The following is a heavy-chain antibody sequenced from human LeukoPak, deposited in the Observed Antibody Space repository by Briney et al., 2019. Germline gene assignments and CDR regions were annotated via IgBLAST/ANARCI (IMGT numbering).Heavy chain of an antibody. J-gene: IGHJ4*02. Sequence: SETLSLPCTVSGGPISSGRYYWGWIRQPRGGGLEWIGSVFYSGSPSYNPSVGTRITVSIDTSKNQFSLKLSSVPAADTAVYYCARGPPYYYDSSGYGWGQGTLVTVSS. D-gene: IGHD3-22*01. V-gene: IGHV4-39*01. CDR3: ARGPPYYYDSSGYG. CDR2: VFYSGSP. CDR1: GGPISSGRYY.